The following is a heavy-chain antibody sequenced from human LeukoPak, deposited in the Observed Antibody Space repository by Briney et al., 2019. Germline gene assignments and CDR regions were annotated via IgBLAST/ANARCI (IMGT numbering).Heavy chain of an antibody. J-gene: IGHJ4*02. Sequence: PGGSLRLSCAASGFTVSSNYMSWVRQAPGKGLEWVSSIFPSGGEIHYADSVRGRFTISRDNSKSTLSLQMNSLRAEDTAIYYCARDERLLSFLKWGQGTLVTVSS. CDR1: GFTVSSNY. D-gene: IGHD3-3*01. CDR3: ARDERLLSFLK. V-gene: IGHV3-53*01. CDR2: IFPSGGEI.